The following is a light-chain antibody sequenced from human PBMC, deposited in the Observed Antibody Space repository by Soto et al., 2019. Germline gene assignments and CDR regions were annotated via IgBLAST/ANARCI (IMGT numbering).Light chain of an antibody. CDR1: QTVTNY. CDR3: QQRSHWPIT. Sequence: EIVLTQSPATLSLSPGERATLSCRASQTVTNYLAWYQQKPGQAPRLLIYDASNRATGIPARFSGSGFGSDFTLTISSLEPEDLAVYYCQQRSHWPITCGHGTRLEIK. V-gene: IGKV3-11*01. J-gene: IGKJ5*01. CDR2: DAS.